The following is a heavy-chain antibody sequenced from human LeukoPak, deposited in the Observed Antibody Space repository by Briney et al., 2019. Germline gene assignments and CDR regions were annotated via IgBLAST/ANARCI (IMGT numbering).Heavy chain of an antibody. D-gene: IGHD2-21*01. Sequence: PGGSLRLSCAASGFTFSSYAMHWVRQAPGKGLEWVAVISYDGSNKYYADSVKGRFTISRDNSKNTLYLQMNSLRAGDTAVYYCARDRDSSSYYFDYWGQGTLVTVSS. CDR3: ARDRDSSSYYFDY. CDR1: GFTFSSYA. V-gene: IGHV3-30*01. CDR2: ISYDGSNK. J-gene: IGHJ4*02.